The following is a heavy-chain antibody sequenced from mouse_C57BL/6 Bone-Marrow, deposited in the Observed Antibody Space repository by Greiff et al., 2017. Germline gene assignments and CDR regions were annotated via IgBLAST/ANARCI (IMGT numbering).Heavy chain of an antibody. J-gene: IGHJ3*01. CDR1: GYAFSSSW. CDR2: IYPGDGDT. CDR3: ASLELRAY. Sequence: QVQLKESGPELVKPGASVKISCKASGYAFSSSWMNWVKQRPGKGLEWIVRIYPGDGDTNYNGKFKGKATLTADKSSSTAYMQLSSLTSEDSAVYFCASLELRAYWGQGTLVTVSA. V-gene: IGHV1-82*01. D-gene: IGHD1-1*01.